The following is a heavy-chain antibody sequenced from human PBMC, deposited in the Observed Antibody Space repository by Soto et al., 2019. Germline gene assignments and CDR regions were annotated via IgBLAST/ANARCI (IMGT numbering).Heavy chain of an antibody. V-gene: IGHV3-11*01. Sequence: QVQLVESGGGLVKPGGSLRLSCAASGFTFSDYYMSWIRQAPGKGLEWVSYISGSGSTIYYADSVKGRFTISRDNAKNSLHLQMNSLRAEDTAVYYCASGVAASHFYYYSMDVWGKGTKGTVSS. CDR3: ASGVAASHFYYYSMDV. CDR2: ISGSGSTI. D-gene: IGHD2-15*01. J-gene: IGHJ6*03. CDR1: GFTFSDYY.